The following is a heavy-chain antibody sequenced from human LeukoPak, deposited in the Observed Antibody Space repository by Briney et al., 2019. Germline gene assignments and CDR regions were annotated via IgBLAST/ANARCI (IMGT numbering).Heavy chain of an antibody. CDR2: ISSSSSTI. Sequence: PGGSLRLSCAASGFTFSSYEMNWVRQAPGKGLEWVSYISSSSSTIYYADSVKGRFTISRDNAKNSLYLQMNSLRAEDTAVYYCARGGFGELFSSGYWGQGTLVTVSS. CDR3: ARGGFGELFSSGY. CDR1: GFTFSSYE. V-gene: IGHV3-48*01. J-gene: IGHJ4*02. D-gene: IGHD3-10*01.